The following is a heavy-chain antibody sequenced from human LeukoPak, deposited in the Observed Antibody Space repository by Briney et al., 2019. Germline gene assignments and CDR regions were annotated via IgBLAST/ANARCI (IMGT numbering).Heavy chain of an antibody. D-gene: IGHD1-14*01. V-gene: IGHV4-59*02. CDR3: ARDAPHNRNRGIDP. CDR1: GGPVSTDY. Sequence: SETLSLTCAVSGGPVSTDYWSWIRQPPGKGLEWIGYIYYSGTTNYNPSLKSRVTISLDTSKNQFSVRLSSVTAADTAAYYCARDAPHNRNRGIDPWGQGTLVTVSS. CDR2: IYYSGTT. J-gene: IGHJ5*02.